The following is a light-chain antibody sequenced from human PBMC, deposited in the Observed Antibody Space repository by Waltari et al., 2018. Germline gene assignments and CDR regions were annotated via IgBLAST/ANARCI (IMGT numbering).Light chain of an antibody. Sequence: DIQMTQSPSSLSASVGDTFTISCRASQTIHVYLNWYQQQPGKAPNLLIYAASTLLIGVPSRFSGFGSETEFTLTITGLQPEDFATYYCQQSLDSPYTFGQGTRLEI. V-gene: IGKV1-39*01. CDR2: AAS. CDR3: QQSLDSPYT. CDR1: QTIHVY. J-gene: IGKJ2*01.